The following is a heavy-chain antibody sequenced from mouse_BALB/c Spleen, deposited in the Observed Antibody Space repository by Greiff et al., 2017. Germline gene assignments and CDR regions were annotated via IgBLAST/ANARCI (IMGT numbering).Heavy chain of an antibody. Sequence: QVQLQQSGAELARPGASVKLSCKASGYTFTSYWMQWVKQRPGQGLEWIGAIYPGDGDTRYTQKFKGKATLTADKYSSTAYMQLSSLASEDSAVYYCARKGGTYYGNPCAMDYWGQGTSVTVSS. CDR2: IYPGDGDT. CDR3: ARKGGTYYGNPCAMDY. V-gene: IGHV1-87*01. J-gene: IGHJ4*01. D-gene: IGHD2-10*01. CDR1: GYTFTSYW.